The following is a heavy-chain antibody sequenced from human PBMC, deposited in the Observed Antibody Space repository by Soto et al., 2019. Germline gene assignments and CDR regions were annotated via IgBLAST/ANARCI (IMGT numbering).Heavy chain of an antibody. Sequence: QLQLQESGPGLVKPSETLSLTCTVSGGSISSNSYYWGWIRQPPGKGLEWIGSIYYSGSTYYNPSLTSRLTIPVDTSNNQFSLKLRSVTAADTAVYYCARWYTSGWYPTGRFDPWGQGTLVTVSS. CDR2: IYYSGST. D-gene: IGHD6-19*01. V-gene: IGHV4-39*01. J-gene: IGHJ5*02. CDR3: ARWYTSGWYPTGRFDP. CDR1: GGSISSNSYY.